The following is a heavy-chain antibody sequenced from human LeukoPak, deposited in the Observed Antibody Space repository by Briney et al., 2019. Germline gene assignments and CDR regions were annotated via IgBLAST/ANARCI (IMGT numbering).Heavy chain of an antibody. V-gene: IGHV1-58*01. CDR1: RFTFSSPT. CDR3: ARDLDWGPRDYYDSSGYRAMDY. CDR2: IVVGSGHT. Sequence: EASVKVSCKASRFTFSSPTVQWVRQARGQRLEWIGWIVVGSGHTNYAQKLQGRVTMTTDTSTSTAYMELRSLRSDDTAVYYCARDLDWGPRDYYDSSGYRAMDYWGQGTLVTVSS. J-gene: IGHJ4*02. D-gene: IGHD3-22*01.